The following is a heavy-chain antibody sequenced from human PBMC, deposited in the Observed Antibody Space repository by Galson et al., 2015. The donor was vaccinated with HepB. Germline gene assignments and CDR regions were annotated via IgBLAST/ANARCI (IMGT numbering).Heavy chain of an antibody. D-gene: IGHD2-15*01. CDR3: VPDEDIVVV. Sequence: SLRLSCAASGFNFSDFYMNWIRQAPGKGLEWVSSISSSSSYIYYADSVKGRFTISRDNAKNSLYLQMNSLRAEDTAVYYCVPDEDIVVVWGQGTLVTVSS. CDR2: ISSSSSYI. V-gene: IGHV3-11*06. CDR1: GFNFSDFY. J-gene: IGHJ4*02.